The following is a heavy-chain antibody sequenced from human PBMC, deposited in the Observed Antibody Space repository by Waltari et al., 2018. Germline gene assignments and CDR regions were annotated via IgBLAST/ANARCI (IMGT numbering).Heavy chain of an antibody. D-gene: IGHD4-4*01. Sequence: QVQLQQWGAGLLKPSETLSLTCAVYGGSFSGYYWSWIPQPPGKGLEWIGEINHSGSTNYNPSLKSRVTISVDTSKNQFSLKLSSVTAADTAVYYCARGSNRRGAPPDYWGQGTLVTVSS. J-gene: IGHJ4*02. V-gene: IGHV4-34*01. CDR3: ARGSNRRGAPPDY. CDR1: GGSFSGYY. CDR2: INHSGST.